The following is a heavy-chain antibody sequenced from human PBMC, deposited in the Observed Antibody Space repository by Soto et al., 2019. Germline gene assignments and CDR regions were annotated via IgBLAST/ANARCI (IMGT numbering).Heavy chain of an antibody. CDR3: ARGDYHDNSGPFSDAFDV. CDR1: EFTFTAYS. D-gene: IGHD3-22*01. CDR2: ISSSGSYI. J-gene: IGHJ3*01. Sequence: PGGSLRHSFVASEFTFTAYSMTWVHQAPGKGLEWVSSISSSGSYIYYADSVKGRFTISRDNAKNSLYLQMNSLRVEDTAVYYCARGDYHDNSGPFSDAFDVWGQGTVVTVSS. V-gene: IGHV3-21*01.